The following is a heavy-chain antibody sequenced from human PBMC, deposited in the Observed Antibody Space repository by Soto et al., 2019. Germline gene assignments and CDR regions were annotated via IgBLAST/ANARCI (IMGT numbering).Heavy chain of an antibody. CDR3: ARGVSISGYDSQDFDY. CDR1: GYTFTSYD. D-gene: IGHD5-12*01. Sequence: ASVKVSCKASGYTFTSYDINWVRQATGQGLEWMGWMNPNSGNTGYAQKFQGRVTMTRNTSISTAYMELSSLRSEDTAVYYCARGVSISGYDSQDFDYWGQGTLVTVSS. CDR2: MNPNSGNT. J-gene: IGHJ4*02. V-gene: IGHV1-8*01.